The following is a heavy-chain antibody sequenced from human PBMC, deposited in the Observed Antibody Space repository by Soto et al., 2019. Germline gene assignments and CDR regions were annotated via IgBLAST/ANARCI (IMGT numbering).Heavy chain of an antibody. CDR2: MNPNSGNT. J-gene: IGHJ4*02. CDR3: ARGRGYCSGGSCYADY. CDR1: GYTFTSYD. Sequence: ASVKVSCKASGYTFTSYDINWVRQATGQGLEWMGWMNPNSGNTGYAQKFQGRVTMTRNTPISTAYMELSSLRSEDTAVYYCARGRGYCSGGSCYADYWGQGTLVTVSS. V-gene: IGHV1-8*01. D-gene: IGHD2-15*01.